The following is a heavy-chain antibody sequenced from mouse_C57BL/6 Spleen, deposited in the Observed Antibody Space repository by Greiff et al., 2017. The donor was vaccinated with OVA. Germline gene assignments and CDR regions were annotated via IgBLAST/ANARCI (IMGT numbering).Heavy chain of an antibody. V-gene: IGHV1-69*01. CDR1: GYTFTSYW. CDR2: IDPSDSYT. D-gene: IGHD2-4*01. Sequence: QVQLQQPGAELVMPGASVKLSCKASGYTFTSYWMHWVKQRPGQGLEWIGEIDPSDSYTNYNQKFKGKSTLTVDKSSSTAYMQLSSLTSEDSAVYYCARSTMIKYFDYWGQGTTLTVSS. J-gene: IGHJ2*01. CDR3: ARSTMIKYFDY.